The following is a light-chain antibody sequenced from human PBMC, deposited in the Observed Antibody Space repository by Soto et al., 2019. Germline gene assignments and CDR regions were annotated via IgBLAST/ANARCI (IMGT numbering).Light chain of an antibody. V-gene: IGKV3-11*01. CDR2: DAS. CDR1: QSVSNY. CDR3: QQRSNWPRT. Sequence: EIVLTQSPGTLSLSPGERATRSCRASQSVSNYLAWYQQTPGQVPRLLIYDASNRATGIPARFSGSGSGTDFTLTISSLEPEDFAVYYCQQRSNWPRTFGQGTKVDIK. J-gene: IGKJ2*01.